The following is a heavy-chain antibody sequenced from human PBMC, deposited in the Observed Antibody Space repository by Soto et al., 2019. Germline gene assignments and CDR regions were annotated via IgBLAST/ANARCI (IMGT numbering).Heavy chain of an antibody. CDR2: VSYDGNNK. D-gene: IGHD6-19*01. V-gene: IGHV3-30*18. CDR3: AKDTLAIAGRGLNDY. Sequence: QVQLVESGGGVVQPGTSLRLSCAASGFTFSDYGMHWVRQAPGKGLEWVAVVSYDGNNKYYAESLQGRFTISRDNSKNTLYLQLNSQRPEDTAIYYCAKDTLAIAGRGLNDYWGQGTLVTVSS. J-gene: IGHJ4*02. CDR1: GFTFSDYG.